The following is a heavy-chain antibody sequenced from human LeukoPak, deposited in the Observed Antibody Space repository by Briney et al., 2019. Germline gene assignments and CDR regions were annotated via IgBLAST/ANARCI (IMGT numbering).Heavy chain of an antibody. CDR3: AREYSSHYYYGMDV. V-gene: IGHV3-30-3*01. CDR1: GFTFSSYA. J-gene: IGHJ6*02. CDR2: ISYDGSNK. D-gene: IGHD6-13*01. Sequence: GRSLRLSCAASGFTFSSYAMHWVRQAPGKGLELVAVISYDGSNKYYADSVKGRFTISRDNSKNTLYLQMNSLRAEDTAVYYCAREYSSHYYYGMDVWGQGTTVTVSS.